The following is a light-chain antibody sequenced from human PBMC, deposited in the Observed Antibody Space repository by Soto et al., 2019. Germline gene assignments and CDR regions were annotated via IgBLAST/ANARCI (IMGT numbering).Light chain of an antibody. J-gene: IGKJ1*01. CDR2: GAS. CDR1: QSVINN. Sequence: EIVLTQSPGTLSLSPGERATLSCRASQSVINNLAWYQQKPGQPPRLLIFGASTRATGIPARFSGSGSGTEFTLTISSLQSEDFAVYYCQQYNNWPRTFGQGTKVDIK. CDR3: QQYNNWPRT. V-gene: IGKV3D-15*01.